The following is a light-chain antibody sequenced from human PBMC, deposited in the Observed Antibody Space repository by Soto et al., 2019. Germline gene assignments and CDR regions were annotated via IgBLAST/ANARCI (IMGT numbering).Light chain of an antibody. CDR2: XDY. Sequence: IEMTQSPATLSASPGDRATLSCRASQSFNNNFVWYKVKPGQAPRLIIXXDYXRATGISARFSGGGSVTEFTLTISSLQSEDFALEYCQRYEKCPPPITFGQGTRLEIK. CDR3: QRYEKCPPPIT. V-gene: IGKV3D-15*01. CDR1: QSFNNN. J-gene: IGKJ5*01.